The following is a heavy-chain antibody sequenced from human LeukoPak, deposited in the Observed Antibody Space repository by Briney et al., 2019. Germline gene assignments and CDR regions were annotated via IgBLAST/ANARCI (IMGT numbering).Heavy chain of an antibody. J-gene: IGHJ4*02. Sequence: GAPVKVSCKASGYTFTGYYMHWVRQAPGQGLEWMGRINPNSGGTNYAQKFQGRVTMTRDTSISTAYMELSRLRSDDTAVYYCARDDYYDSSGYYRVSSFDYWGQGTLVTVSS. D-gene: IGHD3-22*01. CDR1: GYTFTGYY. CDR3: ARDDYYDSSGYYRVSSFDY. V-gene: IGHV1-2*06. CDR2: INPNSGGT.